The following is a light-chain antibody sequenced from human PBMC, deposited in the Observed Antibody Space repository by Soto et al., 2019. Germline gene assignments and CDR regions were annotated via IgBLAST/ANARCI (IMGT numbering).Light chain of an antibody. CDR2: KAS. CDR1: QSISSW. V-gene: IGKV1-5*03. J-gene: IGKJ1*01. Sequence: DIQMTQSPSTLSASVGDRVTITCRASQSISSWLAWYQQKPGKAPKLLIYKASSLESGVPSRFSGSGSGTEFNLTISSLQPDDFATYYCQKYNSFTTFGQGTKVEIK. CDR3: QKYNSFTT.